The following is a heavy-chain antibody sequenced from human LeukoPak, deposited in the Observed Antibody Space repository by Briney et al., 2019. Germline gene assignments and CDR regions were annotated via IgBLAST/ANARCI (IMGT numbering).Heavy chain of an antibody. J-gene: IGHJ4*02. CDR3: ARDTSDSWYDIFGDY. V-gene: IGHV1-18*01. D-gene: IGHD6-13*01. CDR2: ISGNTGNT. CDR1: GYSFIGYG. Sequence: GASVKVSCKASGYSFIGYGISWVRQAPGQGLEWMGWISGNTGNTDYSEKFQGRVTMTKDTSTTTAYLELRGLRSDDTAMYYCARDTSDSWYDIFGDYWGQGTLVTVPS.